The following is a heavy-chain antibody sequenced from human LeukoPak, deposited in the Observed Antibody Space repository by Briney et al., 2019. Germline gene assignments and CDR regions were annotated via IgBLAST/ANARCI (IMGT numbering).Heavy chain of an antibody. CDR3: ARVVFGVVITSNWFDP. D-gene: IGHD3-3*01. Sequence: PSETLSLTCTVSGGSISSYYWSWIRQPPGKGLEWIVYIYYSGSTNYNPSLKSRVTISVDTSKNQFSLKLSSVTAADTAVYYCARVVFGVVITSNWFDPWGQGTLVTVSS. CDR2: IYYSGST. V-gene: IGHV4-59*01. J-gene: IGHJ5*02. CDR1: GGSISSYY.